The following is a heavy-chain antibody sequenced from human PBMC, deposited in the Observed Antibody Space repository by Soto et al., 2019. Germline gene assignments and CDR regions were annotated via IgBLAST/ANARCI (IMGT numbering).Heavy chain of an antibody. V-gene: IGHV3-74*01. Sequence: EVQLVESGGGLVQPGGSLRLSCAASEFTFNNYWMHWVRQVPGKGLEWVSRINTDGSTTNYADSVMGRFTISRDSADNTVYLQMNSLRAEDTAVYYCARGIYLKYGLDVWGQGATVTVS. CDR3: ARGIYLKYGLDV. J-gene: IGHJ6*02. CDR2: INTDGSTT. D-gene: IGHD3-16*02. CDR1: EFTFNNYW.